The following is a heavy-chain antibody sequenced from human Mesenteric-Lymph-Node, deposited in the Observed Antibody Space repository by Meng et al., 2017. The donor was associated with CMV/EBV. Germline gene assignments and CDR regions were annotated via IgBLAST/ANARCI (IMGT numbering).Heavy chain of an antibody. CDR3: AREGALGSSWSDNWFDP. D-gene: IGHD6-13*01. J-gene: IGHJ5*02. V-gene: IGHV1-2*02. CDR2: INANSGGT. Sequence: ASVKVSCKTSGYTFTDYYMNWVRQAPGQGLEWMGWINANSGGTDYAQDFQGRVTMTRDTSISTAYMALSRLTSDDTAVYYCAREGALGSSWSDNWFDPWGQGTLVTVSS. CDR1: GYTFTDYY.